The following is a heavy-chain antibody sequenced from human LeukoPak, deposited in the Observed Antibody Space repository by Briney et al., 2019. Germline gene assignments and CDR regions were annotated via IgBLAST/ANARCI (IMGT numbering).Heavy chain of an antibody. V-gene: IGHV4-38-2*02. Sequence: PSETLSLTCTVSGYSIGTWYYWGWIRQPPGKGLEWIGSIFHNGSTHYNPSLESRVTISLDTSKNQFSLRLSSVTAADTAMYYCARVHGLFPGDFWGQGTLVTVSS. D-gene: IGHD3-10*01. J-gene: IGHJ4*02. CDR2: IFHNGST. CDR3: ARVHGLFPGDF. CDR1: GYSIGTWYY.